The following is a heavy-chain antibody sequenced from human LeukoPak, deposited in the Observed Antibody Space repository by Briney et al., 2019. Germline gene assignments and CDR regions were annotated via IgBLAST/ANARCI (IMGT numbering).Heavy chain of an antibody. V-gene: IGHV4-4*02. Sequence: SGTLSLTCAVSGGSISSSNWWSWVRQPPGKGLEWIGEIYHSGSTNYNPSLKSRVTISVDKPKNQFSLKLSSVTAADTALYYCARGGRITTVVGFNWFDPWGQGTLVTVSS. CDR2: IYHSGST. D-gene: IGHD6-19*01. CDR1: GGSISSSNW. CDR3: ARGGRITTVVGFNWFDP. J-gene: IGHJ5*02.